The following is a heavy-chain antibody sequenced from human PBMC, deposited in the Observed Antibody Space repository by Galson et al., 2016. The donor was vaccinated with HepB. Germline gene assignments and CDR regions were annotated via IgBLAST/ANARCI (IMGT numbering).Heavy chain of an antibody. CDR1: GFSIHNYA. V-gene: IGHV3-43D*03. CDR2: IACDGAGT. D-gene: IGHD3/OR15-3a*01. CDR3: ARSTGLGYNLYYGVDV. Sequence: SLRLSCAASGFSIHNYAMHWVRHPPGKGLEWVSIIACDGAGTSYADSVKGRFTVSRDNSKNSQFLQMNNLRPEDTALYYCARSTGLGYNLYYGVDVWGQGTTVIVSS. J-gene: IGHJ6*02.